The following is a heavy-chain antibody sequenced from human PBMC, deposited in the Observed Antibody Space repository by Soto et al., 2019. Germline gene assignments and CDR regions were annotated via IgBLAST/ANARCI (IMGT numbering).Heavy chain of an antibody. V-gene: IGHV1-8*01. CDR3: ARGNPFNYAGFDV. CDR2: MNAKSGDT. CDR1: GYTFSDFD. Sequence: ASVKVSCKASGYTFSDFDINWLRQASGQGPEWMGWMNAKSGDTFFPQRFRGKFNMTWDTSLSTAYMEVGSLTSHDTAIYYCARGNPFNYAGFDVCGEGTTVPVST. J-gene: IGHJ6*04. D-gene: IGHD3-16*01.